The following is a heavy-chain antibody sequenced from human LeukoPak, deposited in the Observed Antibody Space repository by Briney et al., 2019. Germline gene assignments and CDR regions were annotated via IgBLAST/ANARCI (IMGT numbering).Heavy chain of an antibody. V-gene: IGHV1-2*02. CDR2: INPNSGGT. D-gene: IGHD3-22*01. CDR3: ARERKGYYDSSGYYGLTFDY. J-gene: IGHJ4*02. Sequence: ASVKVSCKASGYTFTGYYMHWVRQAPGQGLEWMGWINPNSGGTNHAQKFQGRVTMTRDTSISTAYMELSRLRSDDTAVYYCARERKGYYDSSGYYGLTFDYWGQGTLVTVSS. CDR1: GYTFTGYY.